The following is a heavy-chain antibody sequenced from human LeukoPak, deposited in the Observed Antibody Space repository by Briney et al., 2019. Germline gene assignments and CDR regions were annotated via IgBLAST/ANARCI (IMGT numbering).Heavy chain of an antibody. CDR1: GGSISSSSYY. J-gene: IGHJ5*02. D-gene: IGHD5-24*01. Sequence: PSETLSLTCTVSGGSISSSSYYWGWVRQPPGKGLEWIVSIYYSGSTNYNPSLKSRATISVDTSKNQFSLKLSSVTAADTAVYYCARGSSWGDGYNPWGQGTLVTVSS. CDR3: ARGSSWGDGYNP. V-gene: IGHV4-39*07. CDR2: IYYSGST.